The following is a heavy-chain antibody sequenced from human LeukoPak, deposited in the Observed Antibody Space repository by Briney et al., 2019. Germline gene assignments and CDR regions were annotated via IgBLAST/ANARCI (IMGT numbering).Heavy chain of an antibody. V-gene: IGHV3-23*01. CDR3: AKDFVRGTLTGAFDV. CDR2: ISDSDADT. J-gene: IGHJ3*01. D-gene: IGHD3-10*01. CDR1: GFTFSDYY. Sequence: PGGSLRLSCAASGFTFSDYYMSWIRQAPGKGLEWVSGISDSDADTHYADSVKGRFTISRDNSKNTVYLQMSSLRVEDTALYYCAKDFVRGTLTGAFDVWGRGAMVTVST.